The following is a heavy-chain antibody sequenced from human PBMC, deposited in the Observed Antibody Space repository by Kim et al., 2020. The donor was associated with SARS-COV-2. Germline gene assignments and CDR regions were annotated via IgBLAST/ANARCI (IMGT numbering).Heavy chain of an antibody. J-gene: IGHJ5*02. CDR3: ARDEGFYDSSGNQAWFDP. Sequence: QGRVTMTRDTSTSTVYMELSSLRSEDTAVYYCARDEGFYDSSGNQAWFDPWGQGTLVTVSS. V-gene: IGHV1-46*01. D-gene: IGHD3-22*01.